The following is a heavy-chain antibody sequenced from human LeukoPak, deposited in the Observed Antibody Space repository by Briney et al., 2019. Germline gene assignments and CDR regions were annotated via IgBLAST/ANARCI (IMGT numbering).Heavy chain of an antibody. CDR1: GGTFSSYA. V-gene: IGHV1-69*01. CDR3: ARDRIRGGYHDY. CDR2: IIPIFGTA. Sequence: SVKVSCTASGGTFSSYAISWVRQAPGQGLEWMGGIIPIFGTANYAQKFQGRVTITADESTSTAYMELSSLRSEDTAVYYCARDRIRGGYHDYWGQGTLVTVSS. D-gene: IGHD2-15*01. J-gene: IGHJ4*02.